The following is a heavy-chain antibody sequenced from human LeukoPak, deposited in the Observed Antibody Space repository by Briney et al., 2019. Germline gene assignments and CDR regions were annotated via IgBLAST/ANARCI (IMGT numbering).Heavy chain of an antibody. V-gene: IGHV3-30*04. Sequence: PGGSLRLSCAASGFTFTNYAMHWVRQAPGKGLEGVAVISFDGSNKYYADSVKGRITISRDNSKNTLYLQMNSLRAEDTAVYYCAKASGVPWADYAFDIWGQGTMVTVSS. D-gene: IGHD3-10*01. CDR2: ISFDGSNK. CDR3: AKASGVPWADYAFDI. J-gene: IGHJ3*02. CDR1: GFTFTNYA.